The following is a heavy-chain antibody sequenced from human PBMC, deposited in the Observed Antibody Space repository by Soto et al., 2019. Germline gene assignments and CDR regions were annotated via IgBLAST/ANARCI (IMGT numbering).Heavy chain of an antibody. J-gene: IGHJ4*02. CDR1: GFTFSSYA. CDR3: AKESSCSNISFYFDN. CDR2: NSASGGTT. Sequence: EVQLLESGGGLVQPGGSLRLSCAASGFTFSSYAMNWVRQAPGKGLEWVSSNSASGGTTYYADSVKGRFTISRDNSKNTLYLQMNSLRAADTAVYYGAKESSCSNISFYFDNCGEGTLVPVSS. D-gene: IGHD2-2*01. V-gene: IGHV3-23*01.